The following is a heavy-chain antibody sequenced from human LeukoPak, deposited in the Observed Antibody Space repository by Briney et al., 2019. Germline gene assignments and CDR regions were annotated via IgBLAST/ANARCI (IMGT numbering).Heavy chain of an antibody. D-gene: IGHD3-3*01. J-gene: IGHJ5*02. Sequence: SETLSLTCAVSGGSMRTGLYYWNWIRQPAGKGLEWIGRIYPSGITNYNPSLESRVTISVDTAKNQFSLKLISVTAADTALYYCARGQYDFWSGYDVNWFDPWGQGTLVTVSS. CDR3: ARGQYDFWSGYDVNWFDP. V-gene: IGHV4-61*02. CDR1: GGSMRTGLYY. CDR2: IYPSGIT.